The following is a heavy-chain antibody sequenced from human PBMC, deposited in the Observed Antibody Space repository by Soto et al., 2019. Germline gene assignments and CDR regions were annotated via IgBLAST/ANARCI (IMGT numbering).Heavy chain of an antibody. CDR2: IYYSGST. CDR3: ARDPPIAAAGWFGP. V-gene: IGHV4-61*01. J-gene: IGHJ5*02. D-gene: IGHD6-13*01. CDR1: GGSVSSGSYY. Sequence: SETLSLTCTVSGGSVSSGSYYWSWIRQPPGKGLEWIGYIYYSGSTNYNPSLKSRVTISVDTSKNQFSLKLSSVTAADTAVYYWARDPPIAAAGWFGPWRQGTLITFSS.